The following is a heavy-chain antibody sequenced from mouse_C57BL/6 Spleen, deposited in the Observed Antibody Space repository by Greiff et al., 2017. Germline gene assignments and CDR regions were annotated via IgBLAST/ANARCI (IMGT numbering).Heavy chain of an antibody. CDR1: GYAFSSSW. CDR2: IYPGDGDT. J-gene: IGHJ2*01. V-gene: IGHV1-82*01. CDR3: AREDGNYAYFDY. D-gene: IGHD2-1*01. Sequence: QVQLQQSGPELVKPGASVKISCKASGYAFSSSWMNWVKQRPGKGLEWIGRIYPGDGDTNYNGKFKGKATLTADKSSSTAYMQLSSLTSEDSAVYVCAREDGNYAYFDYWGQGTTLTVSS.